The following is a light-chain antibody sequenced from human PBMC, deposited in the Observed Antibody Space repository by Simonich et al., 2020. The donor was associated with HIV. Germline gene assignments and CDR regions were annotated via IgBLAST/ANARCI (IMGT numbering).Light chain of an antibody. J-gene: IGKJ2*01. CDR2: LGS. V-gene: IGKV2-28*01. Sequence: DIVMTQSPLSLPVTPGEPASISCRSSQSLLHSNGYNYLDWFLKKPGQSPQLLIYLGSNRASGVPDRISGRGSGTDFTLKISRVEAEDVGVHYCMQALQTPMYTFGQGTKLEIK. CDR3: MQALQTPMYT. CDR1: QSLLHSNGYNY.